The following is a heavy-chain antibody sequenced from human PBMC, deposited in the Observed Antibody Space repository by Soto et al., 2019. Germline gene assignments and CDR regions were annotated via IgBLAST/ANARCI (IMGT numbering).Heavy chain of an antibody. CDR2: IYYSGST. Sequence: SETLSLTCTVSGGSISSGGYYWSWIRQHPGKGLEWIGYIYYSGSTYYTPSLKSRVTISVDTSKNQFSLKLSSMTAADTAVYYCAREMRDSSGIDYWGQGTLVTVYS. D-gene: IGHD6-25*01. CDR3: AREMRDSSGIDY. V-gene: IGHV4-31*03. J-gene: IGHJ4*02. CDR1: GGSISSGGYY.